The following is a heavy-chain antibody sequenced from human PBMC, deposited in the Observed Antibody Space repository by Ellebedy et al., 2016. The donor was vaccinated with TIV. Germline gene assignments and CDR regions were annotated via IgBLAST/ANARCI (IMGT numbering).Heavy chain of an antibody. CDR3: ARDQGLGLGANYGLDV. D-gene: IGHD3-16*01. J-gene: IGHJ6*02. CDR1: GGSIRTYF. V-gene: IGHV4-59*01. CDR2: IYYSGST. Sequence: MPSETLSLTCTVSGGSIRTYFWNWVRQPPGKGLEWIGYIYYSGSTNYNPSLKSRVTISVDTSKNQFSLKLSSVTAADTAVYYCARDQGLGLGANYGLDVWGQGTTVRVSS.